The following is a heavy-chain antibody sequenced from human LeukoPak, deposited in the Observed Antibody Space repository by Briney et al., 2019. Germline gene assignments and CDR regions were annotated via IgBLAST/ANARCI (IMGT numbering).Heavy chain of an antibody. V-gene: IGHV4-30-4*01. J-gene: IGHJ6*02. CDR2: IYYSGST. D-gene: IGHD3-3*01. CDR3: ARDRPSKEYYDFWSGYPERNYYYYGMDV. CDR1: GGSISSGDYY. Sequence: SETLSLTCTVSGGSISSGDYYWSWIRQPPGKGLEWIGYIYYSGSTYYNPSLKSRVTISVDTSKNQFSLQLSSVTAADTAVYYCARDRPSKEYYDFWSGYPERNYYYYGMDVWGQGTTVTVSS.